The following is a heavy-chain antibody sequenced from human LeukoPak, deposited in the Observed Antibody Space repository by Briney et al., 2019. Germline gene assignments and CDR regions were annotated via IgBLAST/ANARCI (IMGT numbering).Heavy chain of an antibody. V-gene: IGHV3-7*01. CDR2: IKQDGSDK. Sequence: GGSLRLSCAASGFTFSNNWMSWVRQAPGKGLEWVANIKQDGSDKYYVDSVKGRFTISRDNAKNSLYLQMNSLRAEGTAVYYCARGHITMIVVVIPDDAFDIWGQGTMVTVSS. CDR3: ARGHITMIVVVIPDDAFDI. CDR1: GFTFSNNW. D-gene: IGHD3-22*01. J-gene: IGHJ3*02.